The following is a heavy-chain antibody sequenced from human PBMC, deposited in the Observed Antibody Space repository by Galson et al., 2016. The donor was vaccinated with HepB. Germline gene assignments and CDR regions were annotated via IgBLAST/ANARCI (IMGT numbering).Heavy chain of an antibody. V-gene: IGHV2-70*13. CDR3: GRLEMATNYHYYGIDV. Sequence: PALVTPTQTLTLTCTFSGLSLNTSGLCVSWIRQPPGKAPEWLALIDWDDDKYYSTSLKTRLTISKDTSKNEVVLTMTNMDPVDTGTYYCGRLEMATNYHYYGIDVWGQGTTVTVSS. CDR2: IDWDDDK. J-gene: IGHJ6*02. D-gene: IGHD5-24*01. CDR1: GLSLNTSGLC.